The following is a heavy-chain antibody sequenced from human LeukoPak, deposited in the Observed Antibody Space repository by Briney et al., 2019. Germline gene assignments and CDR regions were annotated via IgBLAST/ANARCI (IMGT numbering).Heavy chain of an antibody. CDR2: ISPDGSET. V-gene: IGHV3-7*01. Sequence: PGGSLRLSCAASGFTFSSSWMSWVRQAPGKGLEWVANISPDGSETNYVDSVKGRFTISRDNAKNSLYLQMNSLRAEDTAVYYCARPRAPDSWGQGTLVIVSS. CDR3: ARPRAPDS. CDR1: GFTFSSSW. J-gene: IGHJ4*02.